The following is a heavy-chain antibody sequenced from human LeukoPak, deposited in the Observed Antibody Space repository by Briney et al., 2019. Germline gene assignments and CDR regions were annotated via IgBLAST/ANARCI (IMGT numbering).Heavy chain of an antibody. Sequence: QPGGSLRLSCIVSGFTFSTYGMDWVRQAPGGGREWISYISSTSAMYYADSVRGRFTVSRDNARNSLYLQMHSLRAEDTAVYYCARDWSAHYFDYWGQGALVTISS. CDR2: ISSTSAM. V-gene: IGHV3-48*04. J-gene: IGHJ4*02. CDR3: ARDWSAHYFDY. CDR1: GFTFSTYG.